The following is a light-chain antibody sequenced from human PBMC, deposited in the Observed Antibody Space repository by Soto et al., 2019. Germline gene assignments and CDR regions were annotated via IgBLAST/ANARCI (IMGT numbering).Light chain of an antibody. Sequence: QSALTQPASVSGSPGQSITISCTGTSSDVGGYNYVSWYQQHPGKAPKLLIYEVSSRPSGVSNRFSGSKSGNTASLTISGLQAEDEADYYCSSYTGSNTVVFGTGTKVTVL. J-gene: IGLJ1*01. CDR3: SSYTGSNTVV. CDR1: SSDVGGYNY. V-gene: IGLV2-14*01. CDR2: EVS.